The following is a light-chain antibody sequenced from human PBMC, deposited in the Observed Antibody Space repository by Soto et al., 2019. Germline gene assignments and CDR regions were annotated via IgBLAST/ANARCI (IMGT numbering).Light chain of an antibody. Sequence: EIVLTQSPGTLSLSPGERATLSCRTSQSVSSSFLAWYQQKPGQAPRLLIYGASSRATGIPERFSGSGSGTDFTLTISRLEPEDFAVYYCQQYGSSPRTFGRGTKVAIK. V-gene: IGKV3-20*01. CDR3: QQYGSSPRT. J-gene: IGKJ1*01. CDR1: QSVSSSF. CDR2: GAS.